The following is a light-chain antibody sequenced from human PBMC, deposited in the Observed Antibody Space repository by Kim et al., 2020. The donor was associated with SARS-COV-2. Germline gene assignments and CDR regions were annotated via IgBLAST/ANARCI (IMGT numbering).Light chain of an antibody. J-gene: IGLJ3*02. CDR2: STN. V-gene: IGLV7-43*01. Sequence: PGGTVTLTCASSTGAGTSTYYPNWFQQKPGQAPRSLIYSTNNKHYWTPARFSGSLLGGKAALTLSGAQPEDEAEYYCLLYYGGAQVFGGGTQLTVL. CDR3: LLYYGGAQV. CDR1: TGAGTSTYY.